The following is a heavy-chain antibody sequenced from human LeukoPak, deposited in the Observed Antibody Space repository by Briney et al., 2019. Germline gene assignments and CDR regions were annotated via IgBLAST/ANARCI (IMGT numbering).Heavy chain of an antibody. V-gene: IGHV1-69*04. D-gene: IGHD3-22*01. CDR2: IIPILGIA. CDR1: GSTFSSYA. J-gene: IGHJ4*02. Sequence: SVKVSCKASGSTFSSYAISWVRQAPGQGLEWMGRIIPILGIANYAQKFQGRVTITADKSTSTAYMELSSLRSEDTAVYYCAWVPMDSSGSGDYWGQGTLVTVSS. CDR3: AWVPMDSSGSGDY.